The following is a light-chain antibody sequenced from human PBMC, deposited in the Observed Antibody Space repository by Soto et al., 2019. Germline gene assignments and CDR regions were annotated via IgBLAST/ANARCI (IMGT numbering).Light chain of an antibody. V-gene: IGKV1-9*01. CDR3: QRLSDSPIT. CDR2: AAS. J-gene: IGKJ5*01. CDR1: QGISSY. Sequence: DIQLTQSPSFLSASVGDRVTITCRASQGISSYLAWYQQKQGKAPKFLIYAASPLQSGVPSRFSGSGSGTEFTLTIRSLQPEDFATYYCQRLSDSPITFGQGTRLEIK.